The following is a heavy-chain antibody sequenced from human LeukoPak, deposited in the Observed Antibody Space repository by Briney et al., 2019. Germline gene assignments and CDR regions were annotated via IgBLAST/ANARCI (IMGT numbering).Heavy chain of an antibody. Sequence: PSETLSLTCPVSCYSISIGYSWGWIRQPPGRGLDCTLSIYHSGSTYYNPSLKSRVTISVDTSKNQFSLKLSSVTAADTAVYYCARDITMVRGVIIPRWFDPWGQGTLVTVSS. CDR2: IYHSGST. CDR1: CYSISIGYS. D-gene: IGHD3-10*01. V-gene: IGHV4-38-2*02. CDR3: ARDITMVRGVIIPRWFDP. J-gene: IGHJ5*02.